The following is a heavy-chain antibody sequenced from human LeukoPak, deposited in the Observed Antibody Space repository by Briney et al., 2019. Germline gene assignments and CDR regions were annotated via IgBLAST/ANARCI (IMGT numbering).Heavy chain of an antibody. CDR2: IITIFGTA. D-gene: IGHD1-26*01. CDR3: AREEVGAIGY. CDR1: GGTFSSYA. V-gene: IGHV1-69*13. J-gene: IGHJ4*02. Sequence: GASVKVSCKASGGTFSSYAISWVRQAPGQGLEWMGGIITIFGTANYAQKFQGRVTITADESTSTAYMELSSLRSEDTAVYYCAREEVGAIGYWGQGTLVTVSS.